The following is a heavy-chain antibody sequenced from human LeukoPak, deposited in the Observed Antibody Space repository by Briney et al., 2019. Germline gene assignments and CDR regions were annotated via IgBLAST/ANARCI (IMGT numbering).Heavy chain of an antibody. CDR2: MNSDGSVT. D-gene: IGHD1-7*01. V-gene: IGHV3-74*01. Sequence: GGSLRLSCTASGLTFSGHWMHWVRQAPGKGLVWVSRMNSDGSVTSYADSVKGRFTISRDNAKNTLYLQMNSLRVEDTAVYYCAKDRGIIGTTGYFNSWGQGTLVTVSS. CDR3: AKDRGIIGTTGYFNS. CDR1: GLTFSGHW. J-gene: IGHJ4*02.